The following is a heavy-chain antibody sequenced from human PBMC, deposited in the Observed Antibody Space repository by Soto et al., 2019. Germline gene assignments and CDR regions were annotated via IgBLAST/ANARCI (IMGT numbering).Heavy chain of an antibody. CDR2: IYHSGST. Sequence: QVQLQESGPGLVKPSGTLSLTCAVSGGSISSSNWWSWVRQPPGKGLEWIGEIYHSGSTNYNPSLKSXXTXSXXKSRNQFALELGSVTAADTAVYYCARRWGEGRVDYWGQGTLVTVSS. D-gene: IGHD3-10*01. V-gene: IGHV4-4*02. CDR1: GGSISSSNW. CDR3: ARRWGEGRVDY. J-gene: IGHJ4*02.